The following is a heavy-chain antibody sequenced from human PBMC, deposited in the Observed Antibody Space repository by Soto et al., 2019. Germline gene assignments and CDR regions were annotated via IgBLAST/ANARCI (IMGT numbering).Heavy chain of an antibody. CDR2: IIPLLGTA. J-gene: IGHJ6*02. CDR3: ARDHVVDTVSPYDGLDV. Sequence: QVQLVQSGAEVKKPGSSVKVSCKASGGTLSRYTFSWVRQAPGQGLEWMGRIIPLLGTASYAQKFQGRVTITADKSTSTVYMELSSLRSEDTALFYCARDHVVDTVSPYDGLDVLGQGTTFTVSS. V-gene: IGHV1-69*08. D-gene: IGHD3-16*02. CDR1: GGTLSRYT.